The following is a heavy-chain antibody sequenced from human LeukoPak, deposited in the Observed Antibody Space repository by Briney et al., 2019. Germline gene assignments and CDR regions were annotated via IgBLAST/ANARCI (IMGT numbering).Heavy chain of an antibody. J-gene: IGHJ4*02. CDR3: AKDSGIEMATALLDY. CDR2: IRYDGSNK. V-gene: IGHV3-30*02. Sequence: GGSLRLSCAASGFTFSSYGMHWVRQAPGKGLEWVAFIRYDGSNKYYADSVKGRFTISRDNSKNTLYLQMNSLRAEDTAVYYCAKDSGIEMATALLDYWGQGTLVTVSS. D-gene: IGHD5-24*01. CDR1: GFTFSSYG.